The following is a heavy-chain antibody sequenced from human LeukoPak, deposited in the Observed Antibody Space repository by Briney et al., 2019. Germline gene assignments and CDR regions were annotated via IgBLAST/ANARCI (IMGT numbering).Heavy chain of an antibody. J-gene: IGHJ5*02. CDR2: IYYSGST. Sequence: SETLSLTCTVSGGSISSSSYYWGWIRQPPGKGLEWIGGIYYSGSTYYNPSLKSRVTISVDTSKNQFSLKLSSVTAADTAVYYRMSAGDYDNWFDPWGQGTLVTVSS. V-gene: IGHV4-39*01. D-gene: IGHD4-17*01. CDR3: MSAGDYDNWFDP. CDR1: GGSISSSSYY.